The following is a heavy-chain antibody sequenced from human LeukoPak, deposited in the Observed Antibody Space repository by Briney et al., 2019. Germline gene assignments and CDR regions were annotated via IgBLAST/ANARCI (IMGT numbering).Heavy chain of an antibody. CDR1: GYTFTSYD. CDR2: MNPNSGNT. Sequence: ASVKVSCKASGYTFTSYDINWVRQATGQGLEWMGWMNPNSGNTGYAQKFQGRVTITRNTSISTAYMELSSLRSEDTAVYYCARDLFGDLRSDDAFDIWGQGTMVTVSS. CDR3: ARDLFGDLRSDDAFDI. J-gene: IGHJ3*02. V-gene: IGHV1-8*03. D-gene: IGHD4-17*01.